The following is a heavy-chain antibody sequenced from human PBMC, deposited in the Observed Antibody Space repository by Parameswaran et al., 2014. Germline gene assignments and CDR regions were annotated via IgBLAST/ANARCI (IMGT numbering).Heavy chain of an antibody. V-gene: IGHV3-53*01. CDR3: AKNGRMDSTSCYFDLGCYYYYMDV. Sequence: VRQMPGKGLEWVSVIYSGGSTYYADSVKGRFTISRDNSKNTLYLQMNSLRAEDTAVYYCAKNGRMDSTSCYFDLGCYYYYMDVWGKGTTVTVSS. CDR2: IYSGGST. J-gene: IGHJ6*03. D-gene: IGHD2-2*01.